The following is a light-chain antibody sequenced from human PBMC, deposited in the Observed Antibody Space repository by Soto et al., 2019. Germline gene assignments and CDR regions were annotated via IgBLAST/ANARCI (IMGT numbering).Light chain of an antibody. CDR2: EVS. V-gene: IGLV2-14*01. CDR1: SSDVGGYNY. CDR3: NSYTSSRTVV. Sequence: QSVLTQPASVSGSPGQSITISCTGTSSDVGGYNYVSWYQHHPGKAPKVIIYEVSNRPSGVSNRFSGSKSGNTASLTISGLQGEDEADYYCNSYTSSRTVVFGGGTKLTVL. J-gene: IGLJ2*01.